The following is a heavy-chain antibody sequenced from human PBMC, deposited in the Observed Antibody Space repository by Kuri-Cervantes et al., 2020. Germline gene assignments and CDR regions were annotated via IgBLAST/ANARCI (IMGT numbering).Heavy chain of an antibody. V-gene: IGHV3-49*04. CDR3: TRDPQGAVVVAATSDRNWFDP. Sequence: GGSLRLSCTTSGFTLGDYVIHWVRQAPGKGLEWVSFIRRKTEGGTTEYAASVKGRFTISRDDSKSIVYLQMNSLKTEDTAVYYCTRDPQGAVVVAATSDRNWFDPWGQGTLVTVSS. D-gene: IGHD2-15*01. CDR2: IRRKTEGGTT. CDR1: GFTLGDYV. J-gene: IGHJ5*02.